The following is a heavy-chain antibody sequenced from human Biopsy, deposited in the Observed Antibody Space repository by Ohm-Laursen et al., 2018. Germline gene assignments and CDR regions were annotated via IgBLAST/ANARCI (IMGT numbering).Heavy chain of an antibody. CDR2: INHSGRT. CDR3: ARDSRGGHLNTTLITGKNLNS. D-gene: IGHD3-16*01. V-gene: IGHV4-34*01. J-gene: IGHJ4*02. CDR1: GESFNGYY. Sequence: SETLSLTCPVYGESFNGYYWSWIRQTPGKGLEWIGEINHSGRTNYNPSLKSRVTISVDTSKNQFSLKVRSVTAADTAVYYCARDSRGGHLNTTLITGKNLNSWGQGTLVTVSS.